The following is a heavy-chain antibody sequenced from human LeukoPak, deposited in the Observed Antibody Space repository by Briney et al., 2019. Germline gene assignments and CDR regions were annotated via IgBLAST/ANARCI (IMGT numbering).Heavy chain of an antibody. CDR2: IIPIFGTA. CDR3: ARGDYYDSSGYYRHFDY. J-gene: IGHJ4*02. V-gene: IGHV1-69*05. D-gene: IGHD3-22*01. CDR1: GGTFSSYA. Sequence: GASVKVSCKASGGTFSSYAISWVRQAPGQGLEWMGRIIPIFGTANYAQKFQGRVTTTTDESTSTAYMELSSLRSEDTAVYYCARGDYYDSSGYYRHFDYWGQGTLVTVSS.